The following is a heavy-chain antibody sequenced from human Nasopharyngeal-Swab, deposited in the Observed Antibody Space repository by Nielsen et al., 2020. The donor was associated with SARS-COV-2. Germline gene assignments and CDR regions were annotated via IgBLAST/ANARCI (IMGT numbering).Heavy chain of an antibody. V-gene: IGHV4-59*11. CDR2: ISHNSGT. CDR3: AKEGATGWFDP. Sequence: SETLSLTCAVSGVSITSQYWSWIPQPPGKWLEWIGYISHNSGTSYSPSLKSRVTMFMDTSKNQFSLRLTSVTAADTAVYYCAKEGATGWFDPCGQGTLVTGSS. J-gene: IGHJ5*02. CDR1: GVSITSQY.